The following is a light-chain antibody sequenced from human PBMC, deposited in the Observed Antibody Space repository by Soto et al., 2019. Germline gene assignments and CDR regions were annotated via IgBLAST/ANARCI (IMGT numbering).Light chain of an antibody. CDR2: GAS. J-gene: IGKJ4*01. CDR3: QQYSNWPLLS. CDR1: QSVGSN. V-gene: IGKV3-15*01. Sequence: EVVLTQSPATLSVSPGAGATLSCRASQSVGSNLAWYQQKPGQTPRVLLYGASTRAIGIPARFSGSGFGTEFTLTISSLQSEDFVVYYCQQYSNWPLLSFGGGTKVDIK.